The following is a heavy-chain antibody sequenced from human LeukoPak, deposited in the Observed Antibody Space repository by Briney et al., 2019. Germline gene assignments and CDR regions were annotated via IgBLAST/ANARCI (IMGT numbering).Heavy chain of an antibody. V-gene: IGHV3-74*01. J-gene: IGHJ4*02. Sequence: GGSLRLSCAASGFTFSNYWMHWVRQAPGEALMWVSRIKSDGSSTTYADSVKGRFTISRDNAKNTLYLQINSLRAEDTAVYYCERGHVWGSYSHHDYWGQGILVTVSS. CDR1: GFTFSNYW. D-gene: IGHD3-16*01. CDR2: IKSDGSST. CDR3: ERGHVWGSYSHHDY.